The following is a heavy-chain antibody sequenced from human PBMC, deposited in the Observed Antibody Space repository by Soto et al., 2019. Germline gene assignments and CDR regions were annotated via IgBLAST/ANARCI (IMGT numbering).Heavy chain of an antibody. CDR2: ISYDGSNK. V-gene: IGHV3-30-3*01. CDR1: GFTFSSYA. D-gene: IGHD6-13*01. J-gene: IGHJ5*02. Sequence: QVQLVESGGGVVQPGRSLRLSCAASGFTFSSYAMLWVRQAPGKGLEWVALISYDGSNKHYADSVKGRFTISRDNFKNTLSLQMNSLRTDDTAMYYCAREGGIARAGNNWFDPWGQGTLVTVSS. CDR3: AREGGIARAGNNWFDP.